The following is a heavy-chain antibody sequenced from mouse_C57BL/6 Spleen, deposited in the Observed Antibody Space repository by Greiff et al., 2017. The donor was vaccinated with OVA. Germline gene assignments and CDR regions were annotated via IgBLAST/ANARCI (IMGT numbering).Heavy chain of an antibody. CDR1: GFSLTSYG. CDR3: AKMGNYGFAY. D-gene: IGHD1-1*01. Sequence: QVQLQQSGPGLVQPSQSLSITCTVSGFSLTSYGVHWVRQPPGKGLEWLGVIWSGGSTDYNAAFISRLSISKDNSKSQVFFKMNSLQADDTAIYYCAKMGNYGFAYWGQGTLVTVSA. V-gene: IGHV2-4*01. CDR2: IWSGGST. J-gene: IGHJ3*01.